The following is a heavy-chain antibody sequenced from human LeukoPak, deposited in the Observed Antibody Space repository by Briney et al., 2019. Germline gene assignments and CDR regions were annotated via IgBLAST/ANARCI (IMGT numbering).Heavy chain of an antibody. CDR2: INPNSGVT. Sequence: ASVKVSCKASGYTFTGYYVHWVRQAPGQGLEWMGRINPNSGVTNYAQKFQGRVTMTRDTSISTAYMELSRLRSDDTAVYYCARDSFWYSSSWYPDYFDYWGQGTLVTVSS. D-gene: IGHD6-13*01. V-gene: IGHV1-2*06. CDR3: ARDSFWYSSSWYPDYFDY. J-gene: IGHJ4*02. CDR1: GYTFTGYY.